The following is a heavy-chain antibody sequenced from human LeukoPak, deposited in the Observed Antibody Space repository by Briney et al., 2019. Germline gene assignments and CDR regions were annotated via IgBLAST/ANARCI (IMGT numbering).Heavy chain of an antibody. CDR3: VRADYDFWSGYYTTYYYYYYGMDV. D-gene: IGHD3-3*01. CDR2: IWYDGSNK. Sequence: QPGGSLRLSCAASGFTFSSYGMHWVRQAPGKGLEWVAVIWYDGSNKYYADSVKGRFTISRDNSKNTLYLQMNSLRAEDTAVYCCVRADYDFWSGYYTTYYYYYYGMDVWGQGTTVTVSS. J-gene: IGHJ6*02. V-gene: IGHV3-33*01. CDR1: GFTFSSYG.